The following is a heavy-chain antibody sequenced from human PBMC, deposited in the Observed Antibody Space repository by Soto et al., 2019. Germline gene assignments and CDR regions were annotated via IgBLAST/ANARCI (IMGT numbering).Heavy chain of an antibody. CDR3: ARDHYGDYVNAFDI. V-gene: IGHV1-8*01. CDR2: MNPNSGNT. D-gene: IGHD4-17*01. J-gene: IGHJ3*02. Sequence: ASVKVSCKASGYTFTSYDINWVRQATGQGLEWMGWMNPNSGNTGYAQKFQGRVTMTRNTSISTAYMELSSLRSGDTAVYYCARDHYGDYVNAFDIWGQGTMVTVSS. CDR1: GYTFTSYD.